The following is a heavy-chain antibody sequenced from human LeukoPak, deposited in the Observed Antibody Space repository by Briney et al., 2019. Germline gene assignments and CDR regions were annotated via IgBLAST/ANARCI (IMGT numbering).Heavy chain of an antibody. CDR1: GFTFSSYA. CDR2: ISYDGSNK. J-gene: IGHJ6*02. V-gene: IGHV3-30-3*01. Sequence: SGRSLRLSCAASGFTFSSYAMHWVRQAPGKGLEWVAVISYDGSNKYYADSVKGRFTISRDNSKNTLYLQMNSLRAEDTAVYYCARASGGSYYGYYYYGMDVWGQGTTVTVSS. CDR3: ARASGGSYYGYYYYGMDV. D-gene: IGHD1-26*01.